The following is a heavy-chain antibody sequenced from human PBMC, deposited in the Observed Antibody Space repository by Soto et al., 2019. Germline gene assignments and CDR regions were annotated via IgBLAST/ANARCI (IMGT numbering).Heavy chain of an antibody. D-gene: IGHD3-16*01. CDR1: GFTFSSYA. Sequence: GSLRLSCAASGFTFSSYAMHWVRQAPGKGLEWVAVISYDGSNKYYADSVKGRFTISRDNSKNTLYLQMNSLRAEDTAVYYCARDHHMITFGGVIYWGQGTLVTVSS. V-gene: IGHV3-30-3*01. CDR3: ARDHHMITFGGVIY. CDR2: ISYDGSNK. J-gene: IGHJ4*02.